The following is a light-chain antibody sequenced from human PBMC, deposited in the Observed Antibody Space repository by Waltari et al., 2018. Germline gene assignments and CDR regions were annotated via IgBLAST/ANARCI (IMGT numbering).Light chain of an antibody. Sequence: DIQMTQSPSTLSASVGDRVTITCRASQRIDSWLAWYQQRPWKVPKPLIYKASSLESGVPSRFSGSGSGTEFTLTISSLQPDDFATYYCQHYKTSSRTFGQGTKVEIK. CDR1: QRIDSW. CDR2: KAS. CDR3: QHYKTSSRT. J-gene: IGKJ1*01. V-gene: IGKV1-5*03.